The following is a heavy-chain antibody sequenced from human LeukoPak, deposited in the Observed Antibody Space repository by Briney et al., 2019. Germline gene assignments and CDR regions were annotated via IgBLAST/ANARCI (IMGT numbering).Heavy chain of an antibody. CDR2: IILIFGTA. D-gene: IGHD3-9*01. Sequence: ASVKVSCKASGGTFSSYAISWVRQAPGQGLEWMGGIILIFGTANYAQKFQGRVTITADESTSTAYMELSSLRSEDTAVYYCARGAVLRYFDWLLDFGGLDYWGQGTLVTVSS. CDR1: GGTFSSYA. CDR3: ARGAVLRYFDWLLDFGGLDY. V-gene: IGHV1-69*13. J-gene: IGHJ4*02.